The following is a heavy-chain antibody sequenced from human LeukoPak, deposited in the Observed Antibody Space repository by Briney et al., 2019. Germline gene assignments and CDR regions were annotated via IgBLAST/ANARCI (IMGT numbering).Heavy chain of an antibody. Sequence: SGPTLVKPTQTLTLTCTFSGFSLSTSGVGVGWIRQPPGKALEWPALIYWDDDKRYNPALKSRLTITKDTSKNQVVLTMTNMDPVDTATYYCARVVRGVITFDYWGQGTLVTVSS. CDR2: IYWDDDK. V-gene: IGHV2-5*02. J-gene: IGHJ4*02. CDR1: GFSLSTSGVG. D-gene: IGHD3-10*01. CDR3: ARVVRGVITFDY.